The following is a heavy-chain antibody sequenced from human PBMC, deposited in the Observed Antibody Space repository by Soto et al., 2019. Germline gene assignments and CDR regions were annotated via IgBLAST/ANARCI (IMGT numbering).Heavy chain of an antibody. CDR3: ATDGASSGSSYYYYGMDV. CDR1: GGTFSSYA. J-gene: IGHJ6*02. CDR2: FDPEDGET. D-gene: IGHD1-26*01. Sequence: ASVKVSCKASGGTFSSYAISWVRQAPGKGLEWMGGFDPEDGETIYAQKFQGRVTMTEDTSTDTAYMELSSLRSEDTAVYYCATDGASSGSSYYYYGMDVWGQGTTVTVS. V-gene: IGHV1-24*01.